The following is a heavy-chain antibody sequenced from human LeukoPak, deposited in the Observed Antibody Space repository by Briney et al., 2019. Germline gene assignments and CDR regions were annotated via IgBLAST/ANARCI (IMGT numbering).Heavy chain of an antibody. D-gene: IGHD2-2*01. CDR1: GYSISSGYY. CDR2: IYHSGST. V-gene: IGHV4-38-2*01. CDR3: ARLPTASCRFDY. Sequence: SETLSLTCAVSGYSISSGYYWGWIRQPPGKGLEWIGSIYHSGSTYYNPSLKSRVTISVDTSKNQFSLKLSSVTAADTAVYYCARLPTASCRFDYWGQGTLVTVSS. J-gene: IGHJ4*02.